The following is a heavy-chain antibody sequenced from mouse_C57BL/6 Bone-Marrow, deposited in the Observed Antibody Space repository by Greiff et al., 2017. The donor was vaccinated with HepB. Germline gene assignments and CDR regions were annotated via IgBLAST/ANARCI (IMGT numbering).Heavy chain of an antibody. J-gene: IGHJ2*01. Sequence: VQLVEPDAELVKPGASVKISCKASGYTFTDHSIHWMKQRPEQGLEWIGKIYPSDGSTQYNEKFKGKATLTADKSSSTAYMQLNSLTSEDSAVSVCDRWNGEKIDYWGQGTTLTVSS. CDR2: IYPSDGST. CDR1: GYTFTDHS. CDR3: DRWNGEKIDY. V-gene: IGHV1-78*01.